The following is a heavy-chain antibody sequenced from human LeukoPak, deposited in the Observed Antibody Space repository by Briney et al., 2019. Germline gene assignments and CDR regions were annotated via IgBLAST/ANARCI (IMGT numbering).Heavy chain of an antibody. CDR2: INPNSGGT. CDR1: GYTFTGYY. V-gene: IGHV1-2*02. Sequence: ASVKVSCKASGYTFTGYYMHWGRHAPGQGLEWMGWINPNSGGTNYAQKFQSRVTMTRDTSISTAYMELSRLRSDDTAVYYCARSVGAAAGTDAFDIWGQGTMVTVSS. D-gene: IGHD6-13*01. J-gene: IGHJ3*02. CDR3: ARSVGAAAGTDAFDI.